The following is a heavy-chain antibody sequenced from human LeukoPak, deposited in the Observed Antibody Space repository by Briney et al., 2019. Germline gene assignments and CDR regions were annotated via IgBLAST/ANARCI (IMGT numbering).Heavy chain of an antibody. CDR3: ARAAGDSSGYYHESYYFDC. D-gene: IGHD3-22*01. J-gene: IGHJ4*02. V-gene: IGHV3-21*01. CDR2: ISSSSSYI. CDR1: GFPFSSYS. Sequence: GSLSLSCAASGFPFSSYSMNWVRQAPGKGLEWVSSISSSSSYIYYADSVKGRFTISRDNAKNSLYLQMNSLRAEDTAVYYCARAAGDSSGYYHESYYFDCWGQGTLVTVSS.